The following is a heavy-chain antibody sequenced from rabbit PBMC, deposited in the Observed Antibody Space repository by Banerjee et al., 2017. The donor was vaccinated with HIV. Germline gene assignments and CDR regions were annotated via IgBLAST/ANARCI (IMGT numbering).Heavy chain of an antibody. Sequence: QSLEESGGDLVKPGASLTLTCTASGFSFSAGYYMCWVRQAPGKGLEWIACIYAGSSGITCYASWAKGRFAISKTSSTTVTLQMTSLTAADTATYFCARGRYDGSYYIDLWGPGTLVTVS. D-gene: IGHD8-1*01. V-gene: IGHV1S40*01. CDR3: ARGRYDGSYYIDL. CDR2: IYAGSSGIT. CDR1: GFSFSAGYY. J-gene: IGHJ4*01.